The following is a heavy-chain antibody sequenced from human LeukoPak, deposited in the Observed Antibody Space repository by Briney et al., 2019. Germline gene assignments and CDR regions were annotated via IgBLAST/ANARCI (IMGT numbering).Heavy chain of an antibody. Sequence: AGGSLRLSCAASGFTFSDNYMSWIRQAPGKGLEWVSYISSSGSIYYADSVKGRFTISRDNAKNSLYLQMNSLRAGDTAVYYCAREQQLWLFWGQGTLVTVSS. V-gene: IGHV3-11*04. D-gene: IGHD5-18*01. J-gene: IGHJ4*02. CDR2: ISSSGSI. CDR1: GFTFSDNY. CDR3: AREQQLWLF.